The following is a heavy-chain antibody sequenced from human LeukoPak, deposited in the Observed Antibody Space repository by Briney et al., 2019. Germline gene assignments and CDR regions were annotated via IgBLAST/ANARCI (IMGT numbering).Heavy chain of an antibody. CDR3: AKTGSSSWGYFDY. Sequence: GGSLRLSCAASGFTFRTSGMHWVRQAPGKGLEWVAFIRNDGTIKYHADSVKGRFTISRDNSKNTLYLQTNSLRAEDTAVYYCAKTGSSSWGYFDYWGQGTLVTVSS. CDR1: GFTFRTSG. D-gene: IGHD6-13*01. CDR2: IRNDGTIK. J-gene: IGHJ4*02. V-gene: IGHV3-30*02.